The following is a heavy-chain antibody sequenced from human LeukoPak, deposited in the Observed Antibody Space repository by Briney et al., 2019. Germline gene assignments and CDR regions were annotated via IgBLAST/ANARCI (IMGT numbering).Heavy chain of an antibody. J-gene: IGHJ4*02. V-gene: IGHV3-30*04. D-gene: IGHD7-27*01. Sequence: PGGSLRLSCAASGFSFSNYPMQWVRQAPGKGLEWVATISYDGSSTYSAASVKGRFTISRDNSKNTLSLQMNSLRVEDTAMYYCASPPGRPNGDWGQGTLVTVSS. CDR2: ISYDGSST. CDR3: ASPPGRPNGD. CDR1: GFSFSNYP.